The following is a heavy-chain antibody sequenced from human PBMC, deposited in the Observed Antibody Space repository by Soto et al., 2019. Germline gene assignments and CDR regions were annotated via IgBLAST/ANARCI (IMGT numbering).Heavy chain of an antibody. J-gene: IGHJ4*02. CDR1: GGSISTYY. D-gene: IGHD6-13*01. Sequence: TETLSLTCTVSGGSISTYYWTWIRQPPGKGQEWIGYIYYSVTTKFNPSLKSRVTRSVDTSKNHFSLRLTSLTAADTAVYYCSRLRWESSNWYWGFYYCGQGSPVTVSA. CDR2: IYYSVTT. V-gene: IGHV4-59*01. CDR3: SRLRWESSNWYWGFYY.